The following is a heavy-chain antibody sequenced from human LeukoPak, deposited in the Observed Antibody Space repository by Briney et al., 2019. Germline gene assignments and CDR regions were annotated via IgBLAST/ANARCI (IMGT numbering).Heavy chain of an antibody. CDR2: ISAYNGNT. V-gene: IGHV1-18*01. J-gene: IGHJ2*01. Sequence: ASVKVSCKASGYTFTSNGISWVRQAPGQGLEWMGWISAYNGNTNYAQKLQGRVTMTTDTSTSTAYMELRSLRSDDTAVYYCARERTDYYDSSANFDLWGRGTLVTVSS. CDR1: GYTFTSNG. CDR3: ARERTDYYDSSANFDL. D-gene: IGHD3-22*01.